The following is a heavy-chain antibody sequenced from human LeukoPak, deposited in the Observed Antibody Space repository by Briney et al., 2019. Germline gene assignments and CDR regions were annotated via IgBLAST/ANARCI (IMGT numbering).Heavy chain of an antibody. D-gene: IGHD3-9*01. Sequence: ASVKVSCKASGYTFTGYYMHWVRQAPGQGLEWMGWINPNSGGTNDAQKFQGRVTMTRDTSISTAYMELSRLRSDDTAVYYCARGAVPSYDILTGYYNYYYYYMDVWGKGTTVTISS. CDR1: GYTFTGYY. CDR2: INPNSGGT. V-gene: IGHV1-2*02. J-gene: IGHJ6*03. CDR3: ARGAVPSYDILTGYYNYYYYYMDV.